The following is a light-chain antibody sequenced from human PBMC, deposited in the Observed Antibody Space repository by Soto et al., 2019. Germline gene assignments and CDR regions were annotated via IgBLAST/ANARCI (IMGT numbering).Light chain of an antibody. V-gene: IGKV1-5*03. CDR3: QQYSTYSRT. Sequence: IEMTQSHSTLSASVGDRVTITCRASHNIGTWLAWYQQKPGKAPKVLIYKASILAGGVPSRFSGSGSGTAVTFTISSLQPDDLATYYCQQYSTYSRTFGQGTKVEIK. J-gene: IGKJ1*01. CDR1: HNIGTW. CDR2: KAS.